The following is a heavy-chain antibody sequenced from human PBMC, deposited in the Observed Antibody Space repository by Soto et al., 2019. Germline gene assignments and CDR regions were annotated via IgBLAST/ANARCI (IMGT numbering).Heavy chain of an antibody. CDR3: TRTAPPGIAAAGTFAVYYYYGMDV. V-gene: IGHV3-73*01. Sequence: GRSLRLSCAASGFTFSGSAMHLVRQAYGKGLEWVGRIRSKANSYATAYAASVKGRFTISRDDSKNTAYLQMNSLKTEDTAVYYCTRTAPPGIAAAGTFAVYYYYGMDVWGQGTTVTVSS. D-gene: IGHD6-13*01. CDR1: GFTFSGSA. CDR2: IRSKANSYAT. J-gene: IGHJ6*02.